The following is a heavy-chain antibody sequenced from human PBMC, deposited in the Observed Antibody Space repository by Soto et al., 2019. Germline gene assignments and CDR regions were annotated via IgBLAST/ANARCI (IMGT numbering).Heavy chain of an antibody. Sequence: QVQLQESGPGLVKPSQILSLTCTVSGGSISSGGYYWSWIRQHPGKGLEWIGYIYYSGSTYYNPSLKXRXTXSXXTSKNQFSLTLSSVTAADTAVYYCAREWRDYYFDYWGQGTLVTVSS. CDR1: GGSISSGGYY. J-gene: IGHJ4*02. V-gene: IGHV4-31*03. CDR2: IYYSGST. CDR3: AREWRDYYFDY.